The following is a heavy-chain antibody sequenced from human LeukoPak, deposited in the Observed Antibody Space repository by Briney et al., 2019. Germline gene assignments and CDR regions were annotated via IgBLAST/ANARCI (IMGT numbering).Heavy chain of an antibody. CDR3: VTGRQPIGQLLRVGELLF. CDR1: GYTLTELS. CDR2: FDPEDGET. J-gene: IGHJ4*02. Sequence: ASVKVSCKVSGYTLTELSMNWVRQAPGKGLEWMGGFDPEDGETNYAQKFQGRVTMTDDTSTDTAYMELSSLRSEDTAVYYCVTGRQPIGQLLRVGELLFWGERPLVTLSS. V-gene: IGHV1-24*01. D-gene: IGHD3-10*01.